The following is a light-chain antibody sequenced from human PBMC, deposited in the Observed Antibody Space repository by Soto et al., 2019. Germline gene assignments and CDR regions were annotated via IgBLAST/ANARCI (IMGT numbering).Light chain of an antibody. Sequence: DIQMTQSPSSVSASVGDRVTITCRASQAINKYLAWYQQNPGKAPHLLIYTTSSLQSGVPSRFSGSGSGTDFTLTISSLEPEDFATYYCQQGNRFPLTFGGGTKVEIK. J-gene: IGKJ4*01. CDR1: QAINKY. CDR2: TTS. CDR3: QQGNRFPLT. V-gene: IGKV1-12*01.